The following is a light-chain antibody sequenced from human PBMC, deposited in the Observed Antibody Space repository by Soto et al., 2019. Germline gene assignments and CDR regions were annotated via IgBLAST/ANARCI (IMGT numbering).Light chain of an antibody. CDR2: RVS. J-gene: IGKJ4*01. Sequence: EVVLTQSPGTLSLSPGEGATLSCRASQSVSNRYFAWYQQKPGQAPKLLIYRVSSRATGIPDRFSGSGSGTDFTLSISRLEPEDFAVYYCQQYGNVPPTLGGGTKVDIK. CDR3: QQYGNVPPT. V-gene: IGKV3-20*01. CDR1: QSVSNRY.